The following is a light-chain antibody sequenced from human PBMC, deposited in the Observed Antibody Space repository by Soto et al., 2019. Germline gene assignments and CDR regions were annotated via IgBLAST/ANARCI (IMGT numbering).Light chain of an antibody. Sequence: EIVLTQSPGTLSLSPGERATLSCRASQSVSNNYLAWYQQEPGQAPRLLIYGASNRVTGIPDRFSGSGSGTDFTLTISSLQSEDFAVYYCQQYNNWPWTFGQGTKWIS. J-gene: IGKJ1*01. CDR3: QQYNNWPWT. CDR1: QSVSNN. CDR2: GAS. V-gene: IGKV3D-15*01.